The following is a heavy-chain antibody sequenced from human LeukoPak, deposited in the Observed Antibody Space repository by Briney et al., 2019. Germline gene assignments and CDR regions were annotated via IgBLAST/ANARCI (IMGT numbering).Heavy chain of an antibody. Sequence: QPGGSLRLSCAASGFTFSSYEMNWVRQAPGKGLEWVANIKQDGSEKYYVDSVKGRFTISRDNAKNSLYLQMDSLRAEDTAVYYCARDPRGYQFLDYWGQGTLVTVSS. CDR2: IKQDGSEK. CDR1: GFTFSSYE. CDR3: ARDPRGYQFLDY. V-gene: IGHV3-7*04. J-gene: IGHJ4*02. D-gene: IGHD2-2*01.